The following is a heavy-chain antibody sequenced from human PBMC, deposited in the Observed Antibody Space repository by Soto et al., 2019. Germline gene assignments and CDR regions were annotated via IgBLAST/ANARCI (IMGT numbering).Heavy chain of an antibody. D-gene: IGHD3-22*01. CDR3: TTGIVVDPDAFDI. CDR1: GFTFSNAW. J-gene: IGHJ3*02. Sequence: GGSLRLSCAASGFTFSNAWMNWVRQAPGKGLEWVGRIKSKTDGGTTDYAAPVKGRFTISRDDSKNTLYLQMNSLKTEDTAVYYCTTGIVVDPDAFDIWGQGTMVTVSS. V-gene: IGHV3-15*07. CDR2: IKSKTDGGTT.